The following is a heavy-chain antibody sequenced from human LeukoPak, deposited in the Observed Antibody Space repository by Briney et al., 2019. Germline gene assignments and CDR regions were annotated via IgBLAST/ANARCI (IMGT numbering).Heavy chain of an antibody. CDR1: GFTFDDYA. V-gene: IGHV3-9*01. D-gene: IGHD2-21*02. CDR2: ISYSDTI. CDR3: AKDYCGGDCYSGWYFDL. Sequence: GRSLRLSCAASGFTFDDYAMHWVRQAPGKGLEWVSGISYSDTIAYADSVKGRFTIFRDNAKNSLYLQMNSLRAEDTALYYCAKDYCGGDCYSGWYFDLWGRGTLVTVSS. J-gene: IGHJ2*01.